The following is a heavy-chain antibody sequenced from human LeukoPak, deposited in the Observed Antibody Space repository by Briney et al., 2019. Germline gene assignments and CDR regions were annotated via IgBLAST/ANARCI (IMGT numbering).Heavy chain of an antibody. Sequence: SETLSLTCTVSGGSIGGYYWSWIRQPPGKGLEYIGYIYYSGYTNYNPSLKSRVTISLDTSKNQFSLSLSSVTAADTAVYYCARGPSGYHNTGGQGTLVTVSS. V-gene: IGHV4-59*01. D-gene: IGHD5-12*01. CDR2: IYYSGYT. CDR3: ARGPSGYHNT. CDR1: GGSIGGYY. J-gene: IGHJ4*02.